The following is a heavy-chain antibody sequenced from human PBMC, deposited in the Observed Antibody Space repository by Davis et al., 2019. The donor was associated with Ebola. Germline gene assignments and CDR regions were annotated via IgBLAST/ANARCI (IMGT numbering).Heavy chain of an antibody. CDR3: VRISEGYYYGVDV. Sequence: HTGGSLRLSCEASGLTFSHFWMHWVRQAPGKGLVWVSRINSAGTNTNYADSVRGRFTIVRDNAKNILSLQMNNLRAEDTAVYFCVRISEGYYYGVDVWGKGTTVTVSS. V-gene: IGHV3-74*01. CDR2: INSAGTNT. CDR1: GLTFSHFW. D-gene: IGHD1-26*01. J-gene: IGHJ6*04.